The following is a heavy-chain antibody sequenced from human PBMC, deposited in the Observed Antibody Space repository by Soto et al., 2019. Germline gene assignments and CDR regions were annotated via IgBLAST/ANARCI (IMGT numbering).Heavy chain of an antibody. D-gene: IGHD3-16*01. Sequence: EVQLLESGGGLVQPGGSLRLSCVASGFPFSACAMNWVRQAPGKGLEWVSAISASGETTFYADSVKGRFTISRDNSKNTVYMQINDLRAEDTAVYYCAKGGFWVHYGLDVWGQGTTVTVSS. CDR2: ISASGETT. V-gene: IGHV3-23*01. CDR1: GFPFSACA. CDR3: AKGGFWVHYGLDV. J-gene: IGHJ6*02.